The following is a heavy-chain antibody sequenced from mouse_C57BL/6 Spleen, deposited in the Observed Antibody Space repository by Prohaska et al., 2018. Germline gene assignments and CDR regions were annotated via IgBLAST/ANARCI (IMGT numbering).Heavy chain of an antibody. D-gene: IGHD1-1*01. Sequence: QVQLQQPGAELVRPGSSVKLSCKASGYTFTSYWMDWVKQRPGQGLEWIGNIYPSDSETHYNQKFKDKATLTVDKSSSTAYMQLSSLTSEDSAVYYCARGYYGSSSYAMDYWGQGTSVTVSS. J-gene: IGHJ4*01. CDR3: ARGYYGSSSYAMDY. V-gene: IGHV1-61*01. CDR1: GYTFTSYW. CDR2: IYPSDSET.